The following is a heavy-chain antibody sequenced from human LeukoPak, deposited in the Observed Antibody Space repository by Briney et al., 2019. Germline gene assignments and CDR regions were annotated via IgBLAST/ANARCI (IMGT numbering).Heavy chain of an antibody. CDR2: INHSGST. CDR3: ARRPKRRGIKGYCSSTSCYQTNAFDI. J-gene: IGHJ3*02. CDR1: GGSFSGYY. V-gene: IGHV4-34*01. Sequence: SETLSLTCAVYGGSFSGYYWSWIRQPPGKGLEWIGGINHSGSTNYNPSLKSRVTISVDTSKNQFSLKLSSVTAADTAVYYCARRPKRRGIKGYCSSTSCYQTNAFDIWGQGTMVTVSS. D-gene: IGHD2-2*01.